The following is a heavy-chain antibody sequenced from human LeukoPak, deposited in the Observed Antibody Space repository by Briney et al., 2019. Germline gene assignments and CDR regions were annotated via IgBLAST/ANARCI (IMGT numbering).Heavy chain of an antibody. D-gene: IGHD2/OR15-2a*01. CDR1: GFTLSRYA. V-gene: IGHV3-33*01. J-gene: IGHJ4*02. CDR3: ARDFSHYVDY. CDR2: IWDDGTNQ. Sequence: PGGSLRLSCAASGFTLSRYAMHWVRQAPGKGLEWMAFIWDDGTNQYYADSVKGRFTISRDNSKNTLYLQMNGLRAEDTAVYYCARDFSHYVDYWGQGILVTVSS.